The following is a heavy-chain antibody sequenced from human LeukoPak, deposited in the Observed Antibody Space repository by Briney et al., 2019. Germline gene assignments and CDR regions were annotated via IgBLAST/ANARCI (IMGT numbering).Heavy chain of an antibody. V-gene: IGHV3-23*01. CDR3: AKRGAEVGVTVAPGDY. CDR1: GFTFSSYA. CDR2: TSGSGGST. J-gene: IGHJ4*02. D-gene: IGHD3-16*02. Sequence: GGSLRLSCAASGFTFSSYAMNWVRQAPGKGLEWISATSGSGGSTYYADSVKGRFTISRDKSKNTLYLQMNSLRAEDTAVYYCAKRGAEVGVTVAPGDYWGQGTLVTVSS.